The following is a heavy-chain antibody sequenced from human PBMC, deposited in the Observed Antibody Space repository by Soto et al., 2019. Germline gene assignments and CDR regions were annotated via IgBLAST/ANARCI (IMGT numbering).Heavy chain of an antibody. CDR1: GGSFSGYY. CDR2: ISHSGST. CDR3: ARTSSSSWAYYYYGMDV. J-gene: IGHJ6*02. Sequence: SETLSLTCAVYGGSFSGYYWSWIRQPPGKGLEWIGEISHSGSTNYNPSLKSRVTISVDTSKNQFSLKLSSVTAADTAVYYCARTSSSSWAYYYYGMDVWGQGTTVTVSS. V-gene: IGHV4-34*01. D-gene: IGHD6-13*01.